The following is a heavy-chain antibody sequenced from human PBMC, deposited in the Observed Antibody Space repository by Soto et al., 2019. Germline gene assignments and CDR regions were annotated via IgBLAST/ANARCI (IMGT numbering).Heavy chain of an antibody. J-gene: IGHJ4*02. D-gene: IGHD2-2*01. CDR1: GFTFSNYA. Sequence: GGSLRLSCAASGFTFSNYAMSWVRQAPGKGLEWVSAISGSGGSTYYADSVKGRFTISRDNSKNTLYLQMNSLRAEDTAVYYCAKDGIVVVPAALNEEEYYFDYWGQGTLVTVSS. CDR3: AKDGIVVVPAALNEEEYYFDY. V-gene: IGHV3-23*01. CDR2: ISGSGGST.